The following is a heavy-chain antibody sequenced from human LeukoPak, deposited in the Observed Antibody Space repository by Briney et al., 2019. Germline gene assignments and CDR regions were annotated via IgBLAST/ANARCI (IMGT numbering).Heavy chain of an antibody. J-gene: IGHJ4*02. CDR1: GGSISSGGYY. V-gene: IGHV4-30-2*02. CDR3: ARESRGPRNYFDY. CDR2: IYHSGST. D-gene: IGHD6-19*01. Sequence: SETLSLTCTVSGGSISSGGYYWSWIRQPPGKGLEWIGYIYHSGSTYYNPSLKSRVTISVDRSKNQFSLKLSSVTAADTAVYYCARESRGPRNYFDYWGQGTLVTVSS.